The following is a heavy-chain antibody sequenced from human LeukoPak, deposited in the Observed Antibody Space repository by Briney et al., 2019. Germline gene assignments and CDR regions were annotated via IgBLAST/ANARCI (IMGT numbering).Heavy chain of an antibody. CDR1: GFTFSSYA. D-gene: IGHD1-14*01. V-gene: IGHV3-64*04. CDR2: ISSNGGST. Sequence: GGSLRLSCSASGFTFSSYAMHWVRQAPGKGLEYVSAISSNGGSTYYADSVKGRFTISRDNSKNTLYLQMNSLRAEDTAVYHCAKKPDTPAYWGQGTLVTVPS. J-gene: IGHJ4*02. CDR3: AKKPDTPAY.